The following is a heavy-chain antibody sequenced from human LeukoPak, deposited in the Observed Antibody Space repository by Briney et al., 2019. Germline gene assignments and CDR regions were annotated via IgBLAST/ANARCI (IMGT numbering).Heavy chain of an antibody. CDR2: ISYDGSKK. V-gene: IGHV3-30-3*01. CDR1: GFTFSNYV. D-gene: IGHD3-22*01. CDR3: ARFRFGYYDNSAPH. J-gene: IGHJ4*02. Sequence: GRSLRLSCAASGFTFSNYVIHWVRQAPGKGLEWVAVISYDGSKKYYADSVKGRFTISRDNSKNTLYLQMNSLRAEDTAVYYCARFRFGYYDNSAPHWGQGTLVTVSS.